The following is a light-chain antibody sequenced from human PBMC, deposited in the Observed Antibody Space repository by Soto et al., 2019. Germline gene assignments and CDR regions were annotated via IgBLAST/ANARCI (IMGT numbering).Light chain of an antibody. CDR1: SSNIGSNY. J-gene: IGLJ2*01. Sequence: QSVLTQPPSASGTPGQRVSISCSGSSSNIGSNYVYWYQQLPGAAPKLLIYRNNQRPSGVPDRFFGSKSGTSASLAISGPRSEDEADYYCAAWDDSLSGVLFGGGTKLTVL. CDR2: RNN. V-gene: IGLV1-47*01. CDR3: AAWDDSLSGVL.